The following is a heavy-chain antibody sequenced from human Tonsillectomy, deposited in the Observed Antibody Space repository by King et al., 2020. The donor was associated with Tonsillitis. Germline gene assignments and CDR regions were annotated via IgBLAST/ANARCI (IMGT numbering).Heavy chain of an antibody. CDR2: IHYTGST. CDR1: GGSISGYY. Sequence: VQLQESGPGLVKPSETLSLTCTVSGGSISGYYWSWIRQPPGKGLEWIGFIHYTGSTNYNPSLKSRVTISVDTSKNQFSLKLSSLAAADTADYYCARNYSPTGYYYYMDVWGKGTTVTVSS. CDR3: ARNYSPTGYYYYMDV. J-gene: IGHJ6*03. V-gene: IGHV4-59*01. D-gene: IGHD2-21*01.